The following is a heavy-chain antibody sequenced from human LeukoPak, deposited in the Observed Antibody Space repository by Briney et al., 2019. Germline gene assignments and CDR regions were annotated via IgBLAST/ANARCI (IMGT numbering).Heavy chain of an antibody. CDR3: ARQRYFDWLFPDY. CDR1: GGSISSYY. CDR2: IYYSGST. D-gene: IGHD3-9*01. J-gene: IGHJ4*02. V-gene: IGHV4-59*08. Sequence: PSETLSLTCTVSGGSISSYYWSWIRQPPGKGLEWIGYIYYSGSTNYNPSLKSRVTISVDTSKNQFSLKLSSVTAADTAVYYCARQRYFDWLFPDYWGQGTLVTVSS.